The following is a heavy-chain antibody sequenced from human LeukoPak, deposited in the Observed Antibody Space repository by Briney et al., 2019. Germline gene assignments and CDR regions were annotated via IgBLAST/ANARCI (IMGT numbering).Heavy chain of an antibody. CDR1: GFTFSSYW. V-gene: IGHV3-74*01. D-gene: IGHD6-6*01. J-gene: IGHJ4*02. CDR3: AKGPRAYSSSPTYYFDY. Sequence: GGSLRLSCAASGFTFSSYWMHWVRQAPGKGLVWVSRINTDGSTTSYADSVKGRFTISRDNTKNTLYLQMNSLRAEDTAVYYCAKGPRAYSSSPTYYFDYRGQGTLVTVSS. CDR2: INTDGSTT.